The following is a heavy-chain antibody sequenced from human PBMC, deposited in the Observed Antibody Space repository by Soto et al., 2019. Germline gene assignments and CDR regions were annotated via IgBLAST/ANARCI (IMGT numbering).Heavy chain of an antibody. CDR1: GFSLRTSGVG. CDR3: AHRLDDGWYVFDY. V-gene: IGHV2-5*02. J-gene: IGHJ4*02. CDR2: IYWDDDK. Sequence: QITLKESGPALVKPTQTLTLTCTFSGFSLRTSGVGVGWIRQPPGKALEWLALIYWDDDKHYSPSLKNRLNITKDASQNQVVLXXTNMDPVETATYYCAHRLDDGWYVFDYWGQGILVTVSS. D-gene: IGHD6-19*01.